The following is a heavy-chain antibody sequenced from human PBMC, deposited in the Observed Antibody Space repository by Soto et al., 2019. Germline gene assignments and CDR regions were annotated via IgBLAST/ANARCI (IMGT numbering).Heavy chain of an antibody. CDR2: IWYDGSNK. J-gene: IGHJ4*02. CDR3: ARGGLDDSSAYYTDY. D-gene: IGHD3-22*01. Sequence: QVQLVESGGGVVQPGRSLRLSCAASGFTFSTYGMHWVRQAPGKGLEWVAVIWYDGSNKYYADSVKGRFTISRDNSKNTLAVQMNSLRAEDTAVYYCARGGLDDSSAYYTDYWGQGTLVTVSS. V-gene: IGHV3-33*01. CDR1: GFTFSTYG.